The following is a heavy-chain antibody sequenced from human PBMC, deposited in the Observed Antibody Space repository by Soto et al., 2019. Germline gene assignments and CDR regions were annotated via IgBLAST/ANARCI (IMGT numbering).Heavy chain of an antibody. D-gene: IGHD3-22*01. CDR1: GCSIRSYY. CDR3: ASFFRRSRGSSGYYSEYFQH. Sequence: SETLSLTCPVSGCSIRSYYWSWIRQPPGKGLEWIGYIYYSGSTNYNPSLKSRVTISVDTSKNQFSLKLSSVTAADTAVYYCASFFRRSRGSSGYYSEYFQHWGQGTLVTV. V-gene: IGHV4-59*01. J-gene: IGHJ1*01. CDR2: IYYSGST.